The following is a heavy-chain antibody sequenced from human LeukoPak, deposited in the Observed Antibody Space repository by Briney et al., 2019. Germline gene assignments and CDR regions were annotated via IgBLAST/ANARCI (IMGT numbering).Heavy chain of an antibody. CDR3: ARVLTTSPPDY. D-gene: IGHD1-26*01. CDR1: GFTFNSYA. Sequence: GGSLRLSCAASGFTFNSYAIHWVRQAPGKGLEWVAVISYDGSNKYYADSVKGRFTISRDNSKNTLYLQMNSLRAEDTAVYYCARVLTTSPPDYCAHTTLITIS. J-gene: IGHJ4*01. CDR2: ISYDGSNK. V-gene: IGHV3-30*04.